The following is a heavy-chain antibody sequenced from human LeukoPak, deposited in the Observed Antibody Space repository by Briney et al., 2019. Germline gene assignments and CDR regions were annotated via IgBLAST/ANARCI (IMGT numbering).Heavy chain of an antibody. CDR3: ARHTPPYIRGDADY. CDR2: IYYSGST. D-gene: IGHD3-10*02. CDR1: GDSITSAGYY. V-gene: IGHV4-39*01. J-gene: IGHJ4*02. Sequence: SETLSLTCSVSGDSITSAGYYWGWIRQPPGKGLEWIGSIYYSGSTYYNPSLKSRVTISVDTSKNQFSLKLSSVTAADTAVYYCARHTPPYIRGDADYWGQGTLVTVSS.